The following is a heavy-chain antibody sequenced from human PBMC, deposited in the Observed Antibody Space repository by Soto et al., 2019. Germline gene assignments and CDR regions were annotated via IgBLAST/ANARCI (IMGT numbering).Heavy chain of an antibody. D-gene: IGHD1-1*01. J-gene: IGHJ4*02. CDR2: IYYSGST. Sequence: SETLSLTCTVSGGPISSYYWSWIRQPPGKGLEWIGYIYYSGSTNYNPSLKSRVTISVDPSKNQFSLKLSSVTAADTVVYYCATGPGSPVDYWGQGTLVTVSS. V-gene: IGHV4-59*08. CDR1: GGPISSYY. CDR3: ATGPGSPVDY.